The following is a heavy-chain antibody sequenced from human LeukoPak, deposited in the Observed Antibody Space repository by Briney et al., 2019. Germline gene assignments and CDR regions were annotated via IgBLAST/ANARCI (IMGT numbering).Heavy chain of an antibody. CDR1: GFTFSSYS. CDR3: AKKMGDAFDI. CDR2: ISSSSAYI. J-gene: IGHJ3*02. Sequence: GGSLRLSCAASGFTFSSYSMNWVRQAPGKGLEWVSFISSSSAYISYTDSVKGRFTISRDNAKNSLYLQMNNLRAEDTSVYYCAKKMGDAFDIWGQGTMVTVSS. V-gene: IGHV3-21*01. D-gene: IGHD5-24*01.